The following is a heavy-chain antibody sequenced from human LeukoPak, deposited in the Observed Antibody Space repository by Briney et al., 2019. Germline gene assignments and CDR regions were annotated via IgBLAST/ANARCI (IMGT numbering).Heavy chain of an antibody. CDR1: GGSISSGGYF. Sequence: PSETLSLTCTVSGGSISSGGYFWSWIRQYPGKGLEWIGYISYSGSTYYNPILKSRVTISVDTSKNQFSLKLRSVTAADTAVYYCAREVEYYDSSGYSNCFDYWGQGTLVTVSS. CDR2: ISYSGST. V-gene: IGHV4-31*03. D-gene: IGHD3-22*01. J-gene: IGHJ4*02. CDR3: AREVEYYDSSGYSNCFDY.